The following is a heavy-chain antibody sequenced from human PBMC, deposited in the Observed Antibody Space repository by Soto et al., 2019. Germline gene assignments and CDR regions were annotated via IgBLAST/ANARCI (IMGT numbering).Heavy chain of an antibody. CDR1: GFTFSSST. D-gene: IGHD2-15*01. Sequence: GGSLRLSCAASGFTFSSSTMNWVRQAPGQGLEWVSSISSTSAYIYYAASVKGRFTISRDNAQNSLYLQMNSPRAEDSAVYYCARVGSPGYCSGGYCPPPDYWGQGTLVTVSS. CDR3: ARVGSPGYCSGGYCPPPDY. V-gene: IGHV3-21*01. CDR2: ISSTSAYI. J-gene: IGHJ4*02.